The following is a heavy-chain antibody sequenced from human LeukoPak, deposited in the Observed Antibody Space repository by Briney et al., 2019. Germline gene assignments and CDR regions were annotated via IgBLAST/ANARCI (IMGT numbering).Heavy chain of an antibody. J-gene: IGHJ4*02. D-gene: IGHD4-23*01. CDR2: INPGDATT. CDR1: GYTLSTYS. CDR3: AKDCGVGGNRDH. Sequence: ASVKVSCKASGYTLSTYSMHWVRQAPGQGPEWMGLINPGDATTTYAQKFQGRVTMTGDTSTSTVYMELSSLRSEDTAMYYCAKDCGVGGNRDHWGQGTLVTVSS. V-gene: IGHV1-46*01.